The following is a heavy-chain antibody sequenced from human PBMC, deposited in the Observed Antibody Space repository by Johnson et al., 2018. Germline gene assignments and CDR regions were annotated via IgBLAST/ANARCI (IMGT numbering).Heavy chain of an antibody. D-gene: IGHD2-2*01. V-gene: IGHV3-33*01. CDR2: IGYHGSKS. Sequence: QVQLVESGGAVVQPGRSLRLSCAPSGFTFSNYGMHWVRQAPGKGLEWVSGIGYHGSKSNYAESVKGRFTISRDNSKHMLYLQVNSLIAEDTGGYYCASNEGGRPSCFGLWCQGTLVTVSS. CDR3: ASNEGGRPSCFGL. J-gene: IGHJ4*02. CDR1: GFTFSNYG.